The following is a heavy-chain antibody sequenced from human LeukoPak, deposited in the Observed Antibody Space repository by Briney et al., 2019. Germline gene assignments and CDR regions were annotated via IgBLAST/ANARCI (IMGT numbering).Heavy chain of an antibody. CDR1: GFTFSSYA. CDR2: ISGSGGST. Sequence: PGGSLRLSCAASGFTFSSYAMSWVRQAPGKGLEWVSAISGSGGSTYYADSVKGRFTISRDNAKNSLYLQMSSLRAEDTAIYYCARDVPLMGASKTRYFDYWGQGTLVTVSS. CDR3: ARDVPLMGASKTRYFDY. J-gene: IGHJ4*02. D-gene: IGHD1-26*01. V-gene: IGHV3-23*01.